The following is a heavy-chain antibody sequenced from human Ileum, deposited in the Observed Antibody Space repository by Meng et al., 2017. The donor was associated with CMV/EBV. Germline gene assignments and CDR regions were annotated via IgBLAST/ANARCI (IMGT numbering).Heavy chain of an antibody. CDR1: GFTFSSYG. V-gene: IGHV3-30*02. CDR2: IWYDGSNK. D-gene: IGHD7-27*01. J-gene: IGHJ4*02. Sequence: GESLKISCAASGFTFSSYGMHWVRQAPGKGLEWVAFIWYDGSNKYYADSVKGRFTISRDNSKNTLYLQMNSLRAEDTAVYYCAKDMRRKTRLGWVPKQGGRGTCLDYWGQGTLVTVSS. CDR3: AKDMRRKTRLGWVPKQGGRGTCLDY.